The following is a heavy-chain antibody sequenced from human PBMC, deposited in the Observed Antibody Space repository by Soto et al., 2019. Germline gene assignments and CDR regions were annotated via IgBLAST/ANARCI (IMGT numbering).Heavy chain of an antibody. J-gene: IGHJ6*03. V-gene: IGHV4-59*08. Sequence: NPSETLSLTCTVSGGSISSYYWTWIRQPPGKGLEWIGYIYYSGSTNYNPSLKSRVTISVATSKTQFSLKLSSVTAADTAVYYCARIRPTLRRRNYYYYYMDVWGKGTTVTVSS. CDR3: ARIRPTLRRRNYYYYYMDV. D-gene: IGHD3-16*01. CDR2: IYYSGST. CDR1: GGSISSYY.